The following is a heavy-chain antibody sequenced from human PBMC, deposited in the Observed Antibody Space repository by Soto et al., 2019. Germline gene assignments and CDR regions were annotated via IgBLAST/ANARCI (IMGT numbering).Heavy chain of an antibody. Sequence: ASVRVSCKASGGTFSSYAISWVRQAPGQGLEWMGGIIPIFGTANYAQKFQGRVTITVDKSTSTAYMELSSLRSEDTAVYYCARDLDCSSTSCHTAYTPQKYYYYGMDVWGQGTTVTVSS. D-gene: IGHD2-2*02. CDR3: ARDLDCSSTSCHTAYTPQKYYYYGMDV. J-gene: IGHJ6*02. CDR2: IIPIFGTA. V-gene: IGHV1-69*06. CDR1: GGTFSSYA.